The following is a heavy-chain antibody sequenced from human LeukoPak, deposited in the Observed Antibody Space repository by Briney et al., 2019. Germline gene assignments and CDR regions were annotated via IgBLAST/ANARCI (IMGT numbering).Heavy chain of an antibody. Sequence: ASVKVSCKASGYTFTSYDINWVRQATGQGLEWMGWMNPNSGNTGYAQKFQGRVTMTRNTSISTAYMELSSLRSEDTAVYYCARRVGELSVYYYYMDVWGKGTTVTVSS. CDR1: GYTFTSYD. D-gene: IGHD3-10*01. J-gene: IGHJ6*03. CDR3: ARRVGELSVYYYYMDV. CDR2: MNPNSGNT. V-gene: IGHV1-8*01.